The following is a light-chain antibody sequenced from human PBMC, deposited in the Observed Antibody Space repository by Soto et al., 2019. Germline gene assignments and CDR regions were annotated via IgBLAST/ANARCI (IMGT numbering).Light chain of an antibody. CDR3: QQYNSYSHV. CDR1: QTISAW. Sequence: DIQMTQSPSTLSASVGDRVTITCRASQTISAWLAWYQQKPGKAPKLLIFKTSTLESGVPSRFSGSGSGTEITLTISSLQPDDFATYVVQQYNSYSHVFGQGTQLQIK. CDR2: KTS. V-gene: IGKV1-5*03. J-gene: IGKJ2*01.